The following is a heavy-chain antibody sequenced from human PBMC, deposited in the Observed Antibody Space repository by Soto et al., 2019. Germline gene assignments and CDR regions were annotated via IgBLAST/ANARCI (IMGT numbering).Heavy chain of an antibody. CDR1: GFSLSTSGVS. V-gene: IGHV2-5*02. CDR2: IYWDDDK. D-gene: IGHD2-21*01. J-gene: IGHJ5*02. Sequence: QITLRDSGTTLAQPTQTLTLTCTFSGFSLSTSGVSVGWIRQRPGKALEWRALIYWDDDKRYIPSLKSRLTISKDTTKNPVGLTVTNMDPVDTATYYCAHRRVISYCFCVSCVPGTLVTVSS. CDR3: AHRRVISYCFCVS.